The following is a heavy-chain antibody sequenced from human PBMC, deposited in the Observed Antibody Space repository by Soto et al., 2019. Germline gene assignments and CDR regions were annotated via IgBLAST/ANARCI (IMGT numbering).Heavy chain of an antibody. Sequence: QLQLQESGPGLVKPLETLSLTCTISGDSISSDSHAWGWIRQPPGKGPEWIASIYSGGSTYYNPSPKSRVTISVHTSKTQFSLKLSSVTAADTAVYYCVRHRYTAGIEDYWGQGTLATVSS. D-gene: IGHD3-16*02. CDR3: VRHRYTAGIEDY. V-gene: IGHV4-39*01. J-gene: IGHJ4*02. CDR1: GDSISSDSHA. CDR2: IYSGGST.